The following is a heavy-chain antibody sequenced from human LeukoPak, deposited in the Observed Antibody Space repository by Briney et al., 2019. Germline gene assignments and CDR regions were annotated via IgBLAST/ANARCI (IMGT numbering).Heavy chain of an antibody. CDR3: AKSPYIAVAGIDY. D-gene: IGHD6-19*01. V-gene: IGHV3-7*01. CDR1: GFTFSTYW. J-gene: IGHJ4*02. CDR2: IKEDGSEK. Sequence: GGSLRLSCTVSGFTFSTYWMSWVRQAPGKGLEWVANIKEDGSEKYYVDSVKGRFTISRENAKNSLYLQMNSLRAEDTAVYYCAKSPYIAVAGIDYWGQGTLVTVSS.